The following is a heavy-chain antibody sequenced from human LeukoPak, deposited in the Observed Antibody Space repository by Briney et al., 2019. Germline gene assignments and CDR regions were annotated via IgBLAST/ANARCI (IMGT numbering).Heavy chain of an antibody. D-gene: IGHD5-12*01. CDR3: AKDRYSGYDSPTYYYYYGMDV. CDR2: ISYDGSNK. J-gene: IGHJ6*02. CDR1: GFTFSSYG. V-gene: IGHV3-30*18. Sequence: GRSLRLSCAASGFTFSSYGMHWVRQAPGKGLEWVAVISYDGSNKYYADSVKGRFTISRDNSKNTLYLQMNSLRAEDTAVYYCAKDRYSGYDSPTYYYYYGMDVWGQGTTVTVSS.